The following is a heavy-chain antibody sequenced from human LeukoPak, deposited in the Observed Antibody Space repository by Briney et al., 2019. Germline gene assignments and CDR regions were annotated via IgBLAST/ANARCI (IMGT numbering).Heavy chain of an antibody. CDR3: ARGNWNSLDY. Sequence: SETLTLTCTVSGGSISSGGYYWSWIRQHPGKGLEWIGYIYYSGSTYYNPSLKSRVTISVDTSKNQFSLKLSSVTAADTAVYYCARGNWNSLDYWGQGTLVTVSS. V-gene: IGHV4-31*03. J-gene: IGHJ4*02. CDR2: IYYSGST. CDR1: GGSISSGGYY. D-gene: IGHD1-7*01.